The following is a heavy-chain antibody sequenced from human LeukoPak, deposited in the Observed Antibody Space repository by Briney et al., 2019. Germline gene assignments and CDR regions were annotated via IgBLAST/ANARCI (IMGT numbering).Heavy chain of an antibody. Sequence: ASVTVSCKTSGYTFTNYGISWVRQAPGQGLEWMGWISAYNGNTNYAQKLQGRVTMTTDTSTSTAYMELRSLRSDDTAVYYCARADRDYDYVWGSYRPYNWFDPWGQGTLVTVSS. V-gene: IGHV1-18*01. D-gene: IGHD3-16*02. J-gene: IGHJ5*02. CDR3: ARADRDYDYVWGSYRPYNWFDP. CDR2: ISAYNGNT. CDR1: GYTFTNYG.